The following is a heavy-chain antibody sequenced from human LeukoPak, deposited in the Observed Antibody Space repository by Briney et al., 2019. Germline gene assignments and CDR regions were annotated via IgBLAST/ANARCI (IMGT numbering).Heavy chain of an antibody. CDR1: GFTFSSYS. CDR3: ARLKRGGSSWSYYYGMDV. V-gene: IGHV3-48*04. CDR2: ISSSSSTI. D-gene: IGHD6-13*01. J-gene: IGHJ6*04. Sequence: PGGSLRLSCAASGFTFSSYSMNWVRQAPGKGLEWVSYISSSSSTIYYADSVKGRFTISRDNAKNSLYLQMNSLRAEDTAVYYCARLKRGGSSWSYYYGMDVWGEGTRSPSPQ.